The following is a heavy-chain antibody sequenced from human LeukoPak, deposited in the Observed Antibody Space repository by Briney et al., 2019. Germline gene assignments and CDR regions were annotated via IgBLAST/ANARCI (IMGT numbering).Heavy chain of an antibody. V-gene: IGHV1-69*05. CDR2: IIPIFGTV. D-gene: IGHD3-10*01. Sequence: ASVKVSCKASGGTFSSYAISWVRQAPGQGLEWMGGIIPIFGTVNYAQKFQGRVTITTDESTSTAYMELSSLRSEDTAVYYCARERYGSGSSLVFDYWGQGTLVTVSS. J-gene: IGHJ4*02. CDR1: GGTFSSYA. CDR3: ARERYGSGSSLVFDY.